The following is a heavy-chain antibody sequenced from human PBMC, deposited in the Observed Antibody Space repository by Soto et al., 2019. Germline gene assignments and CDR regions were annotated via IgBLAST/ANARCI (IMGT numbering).Heavy chain of an antibody. Sequence: QVQLVGSGGGVVQPGTSLRLSCAASGFTFSIYAMHWVRQAPEKGLEWVAVISSAGTNKNHADSVRGRFSISRDNSNNMLHLQMDNMRVDDTAVYYCVRSNSEAGWGQFDDWGQGTLVTVSS. J-gene: IGHJ4*02. CDR1: GFTFSIYA. D-gene: IGHD3-16*01. V-gene: IGHV3-30-3*01. CDR3: VRSNSEAGWGQFDD. CDR2: ISSAGTNK.